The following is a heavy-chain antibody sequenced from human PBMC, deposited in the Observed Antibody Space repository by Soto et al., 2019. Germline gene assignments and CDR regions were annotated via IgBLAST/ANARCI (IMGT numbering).Heavy chain of an antibody. V-gene: IGHV1-46*01. J-gene: IGHJ4*02. CDR2: INPSGGST. Sequence: ASVKVSCKASGYTFTSYYMHWVRQAPGQGLEWMGIINPSGGSTSYAQKFQGRVTMTRDTSTSTVYMELSSLRSEDTAVYYCARSVYDFWSGYSPQSFDYWGQGTLVTVPS. CDR1: GYTFTSYY. CDR3: ARSVYDFWSGYSPQSFDY. D-gene: IGHD3-3*01.